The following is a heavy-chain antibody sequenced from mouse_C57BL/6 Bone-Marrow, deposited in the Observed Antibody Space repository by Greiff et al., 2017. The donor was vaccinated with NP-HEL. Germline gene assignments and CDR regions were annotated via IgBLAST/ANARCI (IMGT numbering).Heavy chain of an antibody. CDR2: IRNKANGYTT. CDR3: ARSYDG. V-gene: IGHV7-3*01. CDR1: GFTFTDYY. Sequence: EVKLVESGGGLVQPGGSLSLSCAASGFTFTDYYMSWVRQPPGQALEWLGFIRNKANGYTTEYSASVKGRFTISRDNSHSILYLQMNALGAEDSATYYCARSYDGWGQGTLVTVSA. J-gene: IGHJ3*01. D-gene: IGHD2-12*01.